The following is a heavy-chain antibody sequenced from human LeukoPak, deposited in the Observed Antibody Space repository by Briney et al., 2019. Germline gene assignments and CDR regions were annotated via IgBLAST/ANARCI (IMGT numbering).Heavy chain of an antibody. D-gene: IGHD2-15*01. J-gene: IGHJ4*02. V-gene: IGHV4-59*01. CDR1: GGSISSYY. Sequence: PSETLSLTCTVSGGSISSYYWSWIRQPPGQGLEWIGYIYYSGSTNYNPSLKSRVTISVDTSKNQFSLKLSSVTAADTAVYYCARERRVGDFDYWGQGTLVTVSS. CDR2: IYYSGST. CDR3: ARERRVGDFDY.